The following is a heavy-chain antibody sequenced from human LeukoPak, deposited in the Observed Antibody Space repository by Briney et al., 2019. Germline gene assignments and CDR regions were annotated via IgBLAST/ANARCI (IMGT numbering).Heavy chain of an antibody. Sequence: GGSLRLSCAASGFTFDDYTMHWVRQAPGKGLEWVSLISWDGGSTYYADSVKGRFAISRDNSKNSLYLQMNSLRTEDSALYYCANLNLVGYWGQGTLVTVSS. J-gene: IGHJ4*02. V-gene: IGHV3-43*01. D-gene: IGHD2-15*01. CDR3: ANLNLVGY. CDR1: GFTFDDYT. CDR2: ISWDGGST.